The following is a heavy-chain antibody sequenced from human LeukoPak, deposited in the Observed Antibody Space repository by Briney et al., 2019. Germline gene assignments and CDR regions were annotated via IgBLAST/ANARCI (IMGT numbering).Heavy chain of an antibody. CDR3: ARRRVTALGSDFDY. V-gene: IGHV5-51*01. Sequence: GESLQISCQGSGYSFTTYWIGWVRQMPGKGLEWMGIVYPGDSDIRYSPSFQGQVTISADNSISTAYLLWSNLKASDTAMYYCARRRVTALGSDFDYWGQGTLVTVSS. CDR2: VYPGDSDI. J-gene: IGHJ4*02. D-gene: IGHD2-15*01. CDR1: GYSFTTYW.